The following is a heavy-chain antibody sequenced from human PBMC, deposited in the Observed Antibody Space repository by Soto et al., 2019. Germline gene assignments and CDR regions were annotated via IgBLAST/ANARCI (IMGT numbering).Heavy chain of an antibody. CDR1: SFSIDSRSY. D-gene: IGHD6-19*01. CDR3: ARNTSGRYFDY. CDR2: IYNTVST. V-gene: IGHV4-38-2*02. Sequence: SETLSLTCSVSSFSIDSRSYWGWIRQPPGKGLEGSASIYNTVSTHYNPSLKSRATISVDTSHNQFSLRLSSVTAADTAIYYCARNTSGRYFDYWGPGTLVTVSS. J-gene: IGHJ4*02.